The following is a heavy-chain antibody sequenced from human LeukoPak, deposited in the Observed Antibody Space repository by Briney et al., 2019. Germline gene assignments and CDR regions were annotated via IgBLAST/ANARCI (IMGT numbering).Heavy chain of an antibody. J-gene: IGHJ4*02. CDR1: GFTFSSYA. Sequence: PGGSLRLSCAASGFTFSSYAMSWVRQAPGKWLEWVSAISGSGGSTYYADSVKGRFTISRDNSKNTLYLQMNSLRAEDTAVYYCAKDMVAAAGTYYFDYWGQGTLVTVSS. CDR3: AKDMVAAAGTYYFDY. D-gene: IGHD6-13*01. V-gene: IGHV3-23*01. CDR2: ISGSGGST.